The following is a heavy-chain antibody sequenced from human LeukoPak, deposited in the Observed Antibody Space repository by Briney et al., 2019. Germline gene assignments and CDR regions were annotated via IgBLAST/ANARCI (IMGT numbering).Heavy chain of an antibody. D-gene: IGHD1-26*01. CDR2: ISAYNGNT. J-gene: IGHJ6*03. CDR1: GYTFTSYG. CDR3: AREGAWERGQESYYYYMDV. Sequence: ASVKVSCKASGYTFTSYGISWVRQAPGQGLEWMGWISAYNGNTNYAQKFQGRVTITADKSTSTAYMELSSLRSEDTAVYYCAREGAWERGQESYYYYMDVWGKGTTVTVSS. V-gene: IGHV1-18*01.